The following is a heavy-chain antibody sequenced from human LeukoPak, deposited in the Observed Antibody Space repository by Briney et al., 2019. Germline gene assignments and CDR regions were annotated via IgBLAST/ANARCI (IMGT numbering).Heavy chain of an antibody. Sequence: SETLSLTCAVSGYSISSGYYWGWIRQPPGKGLEWIGSMYHRGSTYYNPSLKSRVTISVDTSKNQFSLKLSSVTAADTAAYYCARPNSSSWYYFDNWGQGTLVTVSS. D-gene: IGHD6-13*01. J-gene: IGHJ4*02. V-gene: IGHV4-38-2*01. CDR2: MYHRGST. CDR3: ARPNSSSWYYFDN. CDR1: GYSISSGYY.